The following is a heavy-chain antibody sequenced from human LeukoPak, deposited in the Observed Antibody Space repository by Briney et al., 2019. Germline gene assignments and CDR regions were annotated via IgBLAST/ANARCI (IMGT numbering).Heavy chain of an antibody. J-gene: IGHJ4*02. CDR2: VNGDSSRT. D-gene: IGHD3-22*01. Sequence: PGGSLRLSCAASGFTFSHYGMTWVRQSPGKGLEWVSTVNGDSSRTRYADSVKGRFTISRDNSKNTLFLQMNSLRAEDTAVYYCSKGDYDSSGYYYGLFDYWGQGTLVTVSS. CDR1: GFTFSHYG. V-gene: IGHV3-23*01. CDR3: SKGDYDSSGYYYGLFDY.